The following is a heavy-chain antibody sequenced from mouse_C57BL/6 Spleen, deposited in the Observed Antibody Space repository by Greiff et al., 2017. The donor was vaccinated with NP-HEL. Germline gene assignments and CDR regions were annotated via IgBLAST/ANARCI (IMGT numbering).Heavy chain of an antibody. V-gene: IGHV5-17*01. J-gene: IGHJ2*01. CDR3: ARSPYYYGSSYFDY. CDR1: GFTFSDYG. CDR2: ISSGSSTI. D-gene: IGHD1-1*01. Sequence: EVQLVESGGGLVKPGGSLKLSCAASGFTFSDYGMHWVRQAPEKGLEWVAYISSGSSTIYYADTVKGRFTISRDNAKNTLFLQMTSLRSEDTAMYYCARSPYYYGSSYFDYWGQGTTLTVSS.